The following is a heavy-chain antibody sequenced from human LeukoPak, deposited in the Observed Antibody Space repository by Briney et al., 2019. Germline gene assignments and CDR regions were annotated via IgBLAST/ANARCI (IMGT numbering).Heavy chain of an antibody. CDR3: ARAKDYDFWSGLDAFDI. J-gene: IGHJ3*02. CDR2: ISSSSSYI. CDR1: GFTFSSYS. V-gene: IGHV3-21*01. D-gene: IGHD3-3*01. Sequence: GGSLRLSCAASGFTFSSYSMNWVRQAPGKGLEWVSSISSSSSYIYYADSVKGRFTISRDNAKNSLYLQMNSLRAEDTAVYYCARAKDYDFWSGLDAFDIWGQGTMVTVSS.